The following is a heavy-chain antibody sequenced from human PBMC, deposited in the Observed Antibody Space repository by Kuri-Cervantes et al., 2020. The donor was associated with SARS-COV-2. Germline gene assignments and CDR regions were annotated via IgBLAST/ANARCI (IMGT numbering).Heavy chain of an antibody. CDR1: GFTVSSNY. CDR3: ANCGGKGYYYYYYMDV. J-gene: IGHJ6*03. CDR2: IYRCGST. V-gene: IGHV3-53*01. D-gene: IGHD4-23*01. Sequence: GESLKISCAASGFTVSSNYMSWVRQAPGKGLEWVSLIYRCGSTYYADSVKGRFPISRDNSKNTLYLQMNSLRAEDTAVYYCANCGGKGYYYYYYMDVWGKGTTVTVSS.